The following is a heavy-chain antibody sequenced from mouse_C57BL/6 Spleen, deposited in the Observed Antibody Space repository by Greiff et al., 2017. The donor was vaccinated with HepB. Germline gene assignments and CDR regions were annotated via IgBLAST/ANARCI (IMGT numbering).Heavy chain of an antibody. V-gene: IGHV5-16*01. CDR2: INYDGSST. CDR3: AREDGYSWYFDV. D-gene: IGHD2-3*01. Sequence: DVKLVESEGGLVQPGSSMKLSCTASGFTFSDYYMAWVRQVPEKGLEWVANINYDGSSTYYLDSLKSRFIISRDNAKNILYLQMSSLKSEDTATYYCAREDGYSWYFDVWGTGTTVTVSS. CDR1: GFTFSDYY. J-gene: IGHJ1*03.